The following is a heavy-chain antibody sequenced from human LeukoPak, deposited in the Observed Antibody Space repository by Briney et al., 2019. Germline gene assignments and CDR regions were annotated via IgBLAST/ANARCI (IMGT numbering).Heavy chain of an antibody. J-gene: IGHJ4*02. V-gene: IGHV3-23*01. CDR1: GFTLSTYA. D-gene: IGHD6-19*01. CDR2: TSSSDAGT. CDR3: ARETWGVAGLFDY. Sequence: QAGGSLRLSCAASGFTLSTYAMSWVRQTPGKGLEWVAATSSSDAGTYHADSVRGRFTISRDNSKNTLYLQMNSLRAADTAVYYCARETWGVAGLFDYWGQGTLVTVSS.